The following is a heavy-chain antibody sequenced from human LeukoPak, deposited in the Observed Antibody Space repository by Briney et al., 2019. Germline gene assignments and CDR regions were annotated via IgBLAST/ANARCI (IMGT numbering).Heavy chain of an antibody. CDR3: AREGYYYDSSGYYRIMSFDY. CDR1: GGSISSYY. Sequence: PSETLSLTCTVSGGSISSYYWSWIRQPAGKGLEWIGRIYTSGSTNYNPSLKSRVTMSVDTSKNQFSLKLSSVTAADTAVYYCAREGYYYDSSGYYRIMSFDYWGQGTLVTVSS. V-gene: IGHV4-4*07. D-gene: IGHD3-22*01. J-gene: IGHJ4*02. CDR2: IYTSGST.